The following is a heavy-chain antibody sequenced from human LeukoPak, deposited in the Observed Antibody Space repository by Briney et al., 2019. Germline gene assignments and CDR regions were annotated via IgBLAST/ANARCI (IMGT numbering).Heavy chain of an antibody. CDR3: ARDRVVPAAIVDYYYGMDV. CDR2: IYYSGST. Sequence: SETLSLTCTVSGGSISSYYWSWIRQPPGKGLEWIGYIYYSGSTNYNPSLKSRVTISVDTSKNQFSLKLSSVTAADTAVYYCARDRVVPAAIVDYYYGMDVWGQGTTATVSS. D-gene: IGHD2-2*01. J-gene: IGHJ6*02. CDR1: GGSISSYY. V-gene: IGHV4-59*01.